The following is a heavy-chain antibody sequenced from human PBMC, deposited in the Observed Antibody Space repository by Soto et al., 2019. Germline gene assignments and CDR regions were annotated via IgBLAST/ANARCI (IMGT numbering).Heavy chain of an antibody. CDR3: ARERHYDFWSGYPRPYYYYYGLDV. V-gene: IGHV1-46*01. Sequence: ASVKVSCKASGYTFTSYYMHWVRQAPGQGLEWMGIINPSGGSTSYAQKFQGRVTMTRDTSTSTVYMELSSLRSEDTAVYYCARERHYDFWSGYPRPYYYYYGLDVWGQGTTVTVYS. CDR2: INPSGGST. CDR1: GYTFTSYY. J-gene: IGHJ6*02. D-gene: IGHD3-3*01.